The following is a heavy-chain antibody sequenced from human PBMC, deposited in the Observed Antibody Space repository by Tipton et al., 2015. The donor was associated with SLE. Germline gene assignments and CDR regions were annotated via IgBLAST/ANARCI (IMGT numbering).Heavy chain of an antibody. Sequence: SLRLSCAASGFTVSSNYMSWVRQAPGKGLEWVSYISSSSRTIYYADSVKGRFTISRDNAKNSLYLQMNSLRAEDTAVYYCAKRSRAFDIWGQGTMVTVSS. CDR1: GFTVSSNY. D-gene: IGHD2-2*01. CDR3: AKRSRAFDI. CDR2: ISSSSRTI. V-gene: IGHV3-48*01. J-gene: IGHJ3*02.